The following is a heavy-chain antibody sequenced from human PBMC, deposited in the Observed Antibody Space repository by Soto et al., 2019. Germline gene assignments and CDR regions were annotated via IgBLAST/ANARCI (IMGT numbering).Heavy chain of an antibody. CDR3: APGSSSLFYYYYGKDV. CDR1: GYTFTSYY. CDR2: INPSGGST. V-gene: IGHV1-46*01. Sequence: ASVKVSCKASGYTFTSYYMHWVRQAPGQGLEWMGIINPSGGSTSYAQKFEGRVTMTRDTSTSTVYMELSSLRSEDTAVYYCAPGSSSLFYYYYGKDVWGQGTTVTVSS. J-gene: IGHJ6*02. D-gene: IGHD6-6*01.